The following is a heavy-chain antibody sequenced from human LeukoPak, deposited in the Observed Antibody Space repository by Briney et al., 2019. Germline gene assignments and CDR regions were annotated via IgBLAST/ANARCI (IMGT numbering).Heavy chain of an antibody. CDR3: ARGYYDVLTGHPKNFDY. CDR2: IYYSGST. D-gene: IGHD3-9*01. CDR1: GGSISSSSNY. J-gene: IGHJ4*02. V-gene: IGHV4-39*01. Sequence: SETLSLTCTVSGGSISSSSNYWGWIRQSPGKGLEWIGRIYYSGSTYCSPSLKSRVTISVDTSNNQFSLKLSSVTAADTAVYYCARGYYDVLTGHPKNFDYWGQGTLVTVSS.